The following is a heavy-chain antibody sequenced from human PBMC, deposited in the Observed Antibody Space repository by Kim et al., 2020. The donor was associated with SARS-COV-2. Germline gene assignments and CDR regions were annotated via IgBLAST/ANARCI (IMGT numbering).Heavy chain of an antibody. CDR1: GGSITSYY. Sequence: SETLSLTCTVSGGSITSYYWSWIRQPPGKGLEWIGGISYSGSANYNPSLKSRVTISLDTSKNQFSLKLSSVTAADTAMYYCARAVSYYDRLDYWGQGTLVTVSS. CDR3: ARAVSYYDRLDY. J-gene: IGHJ4*02. V-gene: IGHV4-59*13. CDR2: ISYSGSA. D-gene: IGHD3-22*01.